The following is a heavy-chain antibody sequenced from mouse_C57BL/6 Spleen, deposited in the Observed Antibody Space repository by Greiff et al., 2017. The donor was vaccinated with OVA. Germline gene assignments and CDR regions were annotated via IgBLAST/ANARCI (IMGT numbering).Heavy chain of an antibody. Sequence: EVQRVESGGGLVRPGGSLKLSCAASGFTFTSYAMCWVRQTPEKGLEWVGTISAGGSYTYYTDNVKGRFTISRDNAKSNLYLQMSHLKSEDTAMYYCARDRGKDYFDYWGQGTTLTVSS. CDR3: ARDRGKDYFDY. CDR2: ISAGGSYT. CDR1: GFTFTSYA. V-gene: IGHV5-4*01. J-gene: IGHJ2*01. D-gene: IGHD1-1*01.